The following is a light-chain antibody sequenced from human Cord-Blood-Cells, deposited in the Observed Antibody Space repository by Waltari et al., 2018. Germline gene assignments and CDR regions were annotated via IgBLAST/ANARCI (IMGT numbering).Light chain of an antibody. Sequence: DIQMTQSPSSLSASVGERVTITCRASQSIRSYLNWYQQKPGKAPKLLIYAASSLQSGVPSRFSGSGSGTDFTLTISSLQPEDFATYYCQQSYSTPFTFGPGTKVDIK. CDR2: AAS. J-gene: IGKJ3*01. CDR1: QSIRSY. CDR3: QQSYSTPFT. V-gene: IGKV1-39*01.